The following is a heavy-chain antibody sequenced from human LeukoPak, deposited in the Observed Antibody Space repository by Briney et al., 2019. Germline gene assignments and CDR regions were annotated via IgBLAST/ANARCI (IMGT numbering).Heavy chain of an antibody. CDR3: ARDNQGGRDGYNWVY. Sequence: GASVKVSCKASGYTFTCYYMHWVRQAPGQGLEWMGRINPNSGGTNYAQKFQARVTMTRDTSISTAYMELSRLRSDDTAVYYCARDNQGGRDGYNWVYWGQGTLVTVSS. D-gene: IGHD5-24*01. J-gene: IGHJ4*02. CDR1: GYTFTCYY. V-gene: IGHV1-2*06. CDR2: INPNSGGT.